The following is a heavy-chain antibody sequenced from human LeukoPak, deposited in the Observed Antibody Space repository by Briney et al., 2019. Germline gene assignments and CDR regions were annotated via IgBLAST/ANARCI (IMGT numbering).Heavy chain of an antibody. CDR1: GGSISSGDYY. V-gene: IGHV4-39*07. CDR2: INHSGST. J-gene: IGHJ6*02. CDR3: ARVVHYDFWSGYYPDYYYYGMDV. Sequence: SETLSLTCTVSGGSISSGDYYWSWIRQPPGKGLEWIGEINHSGSTNYNPSLKSRVTISVDTSKNQFSLKLSSVTAADTAVYYCARVVHYDFWSGYYPDYYYYGMDVWGQGTTVTVSS. D-gene: IGHD3-3*01.